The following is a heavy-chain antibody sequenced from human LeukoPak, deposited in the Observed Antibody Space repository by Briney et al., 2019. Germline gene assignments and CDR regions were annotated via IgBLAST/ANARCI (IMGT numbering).Heavy chain of an antibody. J-gene: IGHJ4*02. D-gene: IGHD6-19*01. V-gene: IGHV3-53*01. CDR1: GFTVSSNY. Sequence: GGSLRLSCAASGFTVSSNYMSWVRQAPGKGLEWVSVIYSGGSTYYADSVKGRFTISRDNSENTLYLQMNSLRAEDTAVYYCARAENPYSSGWYNFDYWGQRTLVTVSS. CDR3: ARAENPYSSGWYNFDY. CDR2: IYSGGST.